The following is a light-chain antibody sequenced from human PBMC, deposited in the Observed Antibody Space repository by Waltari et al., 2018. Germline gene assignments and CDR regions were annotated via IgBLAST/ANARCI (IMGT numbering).Light chain of an antibody. J-gene: IGKJ1*01. CDR2: DAS. CDR3: QMYVRLPAT. V-gene: IGKV3-20*01. Sequence: EIGLTQSPGTLSLSPGERAILSCRASQSVGRSLCWYQQKNGQAPRLLIYDASTRATGIPDRFSGGGSGTDFSLTISRLEPEDFAVYYCQMYVRLPATFGQGTKVEI. CDR1: QSVGRS.